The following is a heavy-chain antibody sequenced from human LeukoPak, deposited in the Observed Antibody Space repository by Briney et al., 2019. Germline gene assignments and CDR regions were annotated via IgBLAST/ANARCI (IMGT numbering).Heavy chain of an antibody. J-gene: IGHJ4*02. Sequence: GGSLRLSCAASGFSVSTYGMSWVRQAPGKGLEWISGISASGSITYYADSVKGRFTISRDNSKNTLHLQMNSLGAADTAVYYCAKDRDGYSGARGFDCWGQGTLVTVSS. CDR2: ISASGSIT. CDR1: GFSVSTYG. D-gene: IGHD5-12*01. CDR3: AKDRDGYSGARGFDC. V-gene: IGHV3-23*01.